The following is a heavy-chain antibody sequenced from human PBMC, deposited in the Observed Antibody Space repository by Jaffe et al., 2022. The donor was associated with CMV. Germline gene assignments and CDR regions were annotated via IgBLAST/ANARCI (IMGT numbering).Heavy chain of an antibody. Sequence: QVQLQESGPGLVKPSETLSLTCTVSGGSISSYYWSWIRQPPGKGLEWIGYIYYSGSTNYNPSLKSRVTISVDTSKNQFSLKLSSVTAADTAVYYCARDVDSSGPTYRRLHSGVLDVWGQGTTVTVSS. D-gene: IGHD6-19*01. CDR1: GGSISSYY. CDR3: ARDVDSSGPTYRRLHSGVLDV. V-gene: IGHV4-59*01. J-gene: IGHJ6*02. CDR2: IYYSGST.